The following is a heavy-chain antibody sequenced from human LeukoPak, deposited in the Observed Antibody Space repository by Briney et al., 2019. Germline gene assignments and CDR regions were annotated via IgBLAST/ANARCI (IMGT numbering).Heavy chain of an antibody. V-gene: IGHV1-18*01. CDR1: GGTFSSYA. CDR2: ISAYNGNT. Sequence: ASVKVSCKASGGTFSSYAISWVRQAPGQGLEWMGWISAYNGNTNYAQKLQGRVTMTTDTSTSTAYMELRSLRSDDTAVYYCARDRGGYGSTDAFDIWGQGTMVTVSS. CDR3: ARDRGGYGSTDAFDI. J-gene: IGHJ3*02. D-gene: IGHD5-12*01.